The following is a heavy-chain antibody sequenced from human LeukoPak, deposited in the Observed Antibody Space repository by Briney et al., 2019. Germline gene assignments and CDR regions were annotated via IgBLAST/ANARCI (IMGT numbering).Heavy chain of an antibody. V-gene: IGHV3-33*01. D-gene: IGHD3-3*01. CDR2: IWYDGSNK. Sequence: GGSLRLSCAASGFTFCSYGMHWVRQAPGKGLEWVAVIWYDGSNKYYADSVKGRFTISRDNSKKTLYLQMNTLRAEDTAVYYCARDPGTIFGVVNPYYMAVWGKGTTVTVS. CDR3: ARDPGTIFGVVNPYYMAV. CDR1: GFTFCSYG. J-gene: IGHJ6*03.